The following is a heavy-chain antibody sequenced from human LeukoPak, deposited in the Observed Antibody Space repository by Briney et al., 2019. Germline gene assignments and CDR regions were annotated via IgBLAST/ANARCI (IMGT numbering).Heavy chain of an antibody. Sequence: PSETLSLTCALSGGSITDYFYNWVRQPPGKGLEWIGEINHSGSSTYNPSLKSRVTISVDTSKNQFSLKLSPVTAADTAVYYCARVGVDYSGNIIKYYFDYWGQGTLVTVSS. CDR3: ARVGVDYSGNIIKYYFDY. V-gene: IGHV4-34*01. J-gene: IGHJ4*02. CDR1: GGSITDYF. D-gene: IGHD4-23*01. CDR2: INHSGSS.